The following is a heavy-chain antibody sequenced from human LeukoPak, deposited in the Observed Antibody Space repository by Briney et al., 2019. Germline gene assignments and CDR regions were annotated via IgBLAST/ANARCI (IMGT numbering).Heavy chain of an antibody. Sequence: GRSLRLSCAASGFTFSSYAMHWVRQAPGKGLEWVAVISYDGSNKYYADSVKGRFTISRDNSKNTLYLQMNSLRAEDTAVYYCARGGSSWYGTHRGQGTLVTVSS. V-gene: IGHV3-30-3*01. CDR3: ARGGSSWYGTH. D-gene: IGHD6-13*01. J-gene: IGHJ4*02. CDR2: ISYDGSNK. CDR1: GFTFSSYA.